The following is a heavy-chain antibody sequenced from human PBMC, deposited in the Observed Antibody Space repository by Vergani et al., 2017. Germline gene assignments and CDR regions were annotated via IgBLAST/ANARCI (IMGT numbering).Heavy chain of an antibody. D-gene: IGHD2-2*01. CDR1: GFPFSDYY. CDR3: ATRPYQMLDLTFDP. Sequence: QMQLVESGGGLVKPGGSLRLSCAASGFPFSDYYMSWIRQVPGKGLEWVSYINPGGTTMCYADSVKGRFTISRDNAKNSLYLQMNSLRVEDTAVYYCATRPYQMLDLTFDPWGQGTLVTVAS. J-gene: IGHJ5*02. CDR2: INPGGTTM. V-gene: IGHV3-11*01.